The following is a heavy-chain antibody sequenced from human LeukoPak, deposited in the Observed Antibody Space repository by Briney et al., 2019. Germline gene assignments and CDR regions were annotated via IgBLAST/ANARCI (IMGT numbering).Heavy chain of an antibody. D-gene: IGHD2-8*01. CDR2: IYHSGST. V-gene: IGHV4-38-2*02. Sequence: SETLSLTCTVSGYSISTTYYWAWIRQPPGKGLEWIGTIYHSGSTYYNPSLNSRVTIPVDTSKNQFSLKLSSVTAADTAVYYCARGLYCTNGVCPYYFDYWGQGTLVTVSS. J-gene: IGHJ4*02. CDR1: GYSISTTYY. CDR3: ARGLYCTNGVCPYYFDY.